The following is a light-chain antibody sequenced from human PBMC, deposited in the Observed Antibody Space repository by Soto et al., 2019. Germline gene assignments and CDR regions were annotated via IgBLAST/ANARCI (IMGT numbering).Light chain of an antibody. CDR2: AAA. V-gene: IGKV1-16*01. Sequence: DIQMTQSPSSLSVSVGDRVTITCRASPDIGSSVGWFQQNPGKAPKSLIYAAATLQVGVPSRFSSGGSGTDFILTISSLQPEDFATYYCHQENSYPRTFGQGTKVDIK. CDR3: HQENSYPRT. CDR1: PDIGSS. J-gene: IGKJ1*01.